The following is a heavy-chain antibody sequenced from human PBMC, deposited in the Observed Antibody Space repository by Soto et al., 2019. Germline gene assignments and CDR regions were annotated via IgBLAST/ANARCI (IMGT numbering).Heavy chain of an antibody. Sequence: QLQLQESGPGLVKPSETLSLTCTVSGGSISSSSYYWGWIRQPPGKGLEWIGSIYYSGSTYYNPSLKSRVTISVDTSKNQFSLKLSSVTAADTAVYYCARIPYYDFWSGNGWFDPWGQGTLVTASS. D-gene: IGHD3-3*01. CDR2: IYYSGST. J-gene: IGHJ5*02. V-gene: IGHV4-39*01. CDR1: GGSISSSSYY. CDR3: ARIPYYDFWSGNGWFDP.